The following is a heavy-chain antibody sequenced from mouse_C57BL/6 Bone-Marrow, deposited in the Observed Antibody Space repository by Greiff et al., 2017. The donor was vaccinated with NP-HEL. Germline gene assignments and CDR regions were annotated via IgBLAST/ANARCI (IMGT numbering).Heavy chain of an antibody. CDR3: ARSIYYFGSSFYYYAMDY. CDR2: INPSSGYT. Sequence: VKLQESGAELARPGASVKMSCKASGYTFTSYTMHWVKQRPGQGLEWIGYINPSSGYTKYNQKFKDKATLTADKSSSTAYMQLSSLTSEDSAVYYCARSIYYFGSSFYYYAMDYWGQGTSVTVSS. J-gene: IGHJ4*01. V-gene: IGHV1-4*01. D-gene: IGHD1-1*01. CDR1: GYTFTSYT.